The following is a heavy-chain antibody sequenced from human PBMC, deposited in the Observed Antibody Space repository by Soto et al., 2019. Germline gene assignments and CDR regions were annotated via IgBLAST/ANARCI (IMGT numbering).Heavy chain of an antibody. Sequence: SETLSLTCAVYGGSFSGYYWSWIRQPPGKGLEWIGEINHSGSTNYNPSLKSRVTISVDTSKNQFSLKLSSVTAADTAVYYWGRGGLRGSEGQLGRVPVGFDHWGQGTLVTVSP. J-gene: IGHJ4*02. D-gene: IGHD6-6*01. CDR1: GGSFSGYY. CDR2: INHSGST. CDR3: GRGGLRGSEGQLGRVPVGFDH. V-gene: IGHV4-34*01.